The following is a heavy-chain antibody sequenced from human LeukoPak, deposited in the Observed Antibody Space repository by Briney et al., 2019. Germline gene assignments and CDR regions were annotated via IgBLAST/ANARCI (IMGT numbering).Heavy chain of an antibody. J-gene: IGHJ4*02. CDR3: ARDRQYYYGSGVFDY. Sequence: PGGSLRLSCAASGFTFSSYWMSWVRQAPGKGLEWVANIKQDGSEKYYVDSVKGRFTISRDNAKNSLYLQMNSLRAEDTAVYYCARDRQYYYGSGVFDYWGQGTLVTVSS. CDR1: GFTFSSYW. V-gene: IGHV3-7*03. CDR2: IKQDGSEK. D-gene: IGHD3-10*01.